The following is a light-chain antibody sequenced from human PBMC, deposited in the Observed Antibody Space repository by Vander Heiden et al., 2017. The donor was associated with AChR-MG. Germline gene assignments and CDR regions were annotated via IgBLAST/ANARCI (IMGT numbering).Light chain of an antibody. J-gene: IGLJ2*01. Sequence: QSALTQPPSVSGSPVQSVTISCTGTTSDVGSYNRVSWYQQPPGTAPKLMIYEGSKRPAGVPDRFSGSKAGNTASLTISVLQAEDEADYYCSLYTSSSTVVFGGGTKLTVL. CDR3: SLYTSSSTVV. V-gene: IGLV2-18*01. CDR2: EGS. CDR1: TSDVGSYNR.